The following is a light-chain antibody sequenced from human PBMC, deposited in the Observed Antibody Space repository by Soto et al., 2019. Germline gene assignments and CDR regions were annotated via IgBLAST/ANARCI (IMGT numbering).Light chain of an antibody. J-gene: IGKJ1*01. CDR1: QTVSGSY. V-gene: IGKV3-20*01. Sequence: PGETATLSCRASQTVSGSYLAWYQQKPGRAPRLLIYGASSRASGIPDRFSGSGSGTDFTLTIRRLEPEDFAVYYCQQYGSSLTWTFGQGTKVEIK. CDR2: GAS. CDR3: QQYGSSLTWT.